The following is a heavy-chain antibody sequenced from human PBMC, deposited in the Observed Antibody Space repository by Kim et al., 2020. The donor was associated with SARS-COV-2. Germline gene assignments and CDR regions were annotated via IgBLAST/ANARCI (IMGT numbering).Heavy chain of an antibody. CDR2: INTNTGNP. Sequence: ASVKVSCKASGYTFTSYTMNWVRQAPGQGLEWMGCINTNTGNPTYAQGFTGRFVFSLDTSVSTAYLQISNLKAEDTAVYYCARSTVITRGYYAMDVWGQGTTVTVSS. J-gene: IGHJ6*02. CDR1: GYTFTSYT. D-gene: IGHD4-17*01. V-gene: IGHV7-4-1*02. CDR3: ARSTVITRGYYAMDV.